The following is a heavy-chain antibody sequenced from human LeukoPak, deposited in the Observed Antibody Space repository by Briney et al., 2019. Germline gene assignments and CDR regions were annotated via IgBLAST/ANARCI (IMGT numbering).Heavy chain of an antibody. J-gene: IGHJ3*02. CDR1: GYTLTELS. CDR2: FDPEDGET. V-gene: IGHV1-24*01. CDR3: ATVQRFFIAGAFDI. Sequence: AASVKVSCKVSGYTLTELSMHWVRQAPGKGLEWMGGFDPEDGETIYAQKFQGRVTMTEDTSTDTAYMELSSLRSGDTAVYYCATVQRFFIAGAFDIWGQGTMVTVSS. D-gene: IGHD3-3*01.